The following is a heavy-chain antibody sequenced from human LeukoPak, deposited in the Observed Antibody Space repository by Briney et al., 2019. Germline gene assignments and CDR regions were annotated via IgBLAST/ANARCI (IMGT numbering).Heavy chain of an antibody. CDR2: IYYSGST. V-gene: IGHV4-39*01. CDR1: GGSISSSSYY. CDR3: AKQYDFWSGYYFNYYYGMDV. Sequence: PSETLSLTCTVSGGSISSSSYYWGWIRQPPGKGLEWIGSIYYSGSTYYNPSLKSRVIISVDTSKNQFSLKLSSVTAADTAVYYCAKQYDFWSGYYFNYYYGMDVWGQGTTVTVSS. D-gene: IGHD3-3*01. J-gene: IGHJ6*02.